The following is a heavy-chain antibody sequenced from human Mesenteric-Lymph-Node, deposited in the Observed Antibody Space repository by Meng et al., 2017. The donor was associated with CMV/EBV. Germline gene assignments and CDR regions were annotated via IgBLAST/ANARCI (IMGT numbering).Heavy chain of an antibody. V-gene: IGHV4-61*01. CDR3: ARDRWIAAPALRPYSYHGLDV. J-gene: IGHJ6*02. CDR1: GGSINSSNYY. Sequence: SETLSLTCTVSGGSINSSNYYWAWIRQPPGKGLEWIGYIYYSGSTNYNPSLKSRVTISVDTSKNQFSLKLTSVTAADTAVYYCARDRWIAAPALRPYSYHGLDVWGQGTTVTVSS. CDR2: IYYSGST. D-gene: IGHD2-15*01.